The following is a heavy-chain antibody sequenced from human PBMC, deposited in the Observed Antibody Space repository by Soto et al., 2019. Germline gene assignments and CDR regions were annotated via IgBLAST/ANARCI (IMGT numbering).Heavy chain of an antibody. V-gene: IGHV1-69*12. D-gene: IGHD1-26*01. CDR1: GGTFSSYA. CDR2: IIPIFGTA. CDR3: ASHSGSSPEGRYYYGMDV. J-gene: IGHJ6*02. Sequence: QVQLVQSGAEVKKPGSSVKVSCKASGGTFSSYAISWVRQDPGQGLEWMGGIIPIFGTADYAQKSQGRVTTPAAASRRTAYMELSTLRSEDTAVYYCASHSGSSPEGRYYYGMDVWGQGTTVTVSS.